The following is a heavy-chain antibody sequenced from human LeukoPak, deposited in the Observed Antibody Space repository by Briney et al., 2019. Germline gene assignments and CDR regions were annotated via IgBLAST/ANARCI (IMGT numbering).Heavy chain of an antibody. CDR3: ARVGYGSGSWWDNWFAP. J-gene: IGHJ5*02. CDR2: LYYSGST. CDR1: GGSISSGGYY. V-gene: IGHV4-61*03. D-gene: IGHD3-10*01. Sequence: SETLSLTCTVSGGSISSGGYYWSWIRQPPGKGLEWIGYLYYSGSTNYNPSLKSRVTISIDTSKNHFSLKLSSVTAADTAVYYCARVGYGSGSWWDNWFAPWGQGPLVTVSS.